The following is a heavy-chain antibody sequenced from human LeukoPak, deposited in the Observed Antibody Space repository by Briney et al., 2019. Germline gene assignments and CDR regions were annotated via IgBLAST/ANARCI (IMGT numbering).Heavy chain of an antibody. Sequence: ASLKVSCKPSRYTFTGYYMHSVPQAPEQGLGWMGWINPNSGGTNYAQKCQGRVTMTRDTTISTAYMELSRLRSDDTAVYYCARELYGDPPSDYWGQGTLVTVSS. CDR1: RYTFTGYY. CDR2: INPNSGGT. CDR3: ARELYGDPPSDY. J-gene: IGHJ4*02. D-gene: IGHD4-17*01. V-gene: IGHV1-2*02.